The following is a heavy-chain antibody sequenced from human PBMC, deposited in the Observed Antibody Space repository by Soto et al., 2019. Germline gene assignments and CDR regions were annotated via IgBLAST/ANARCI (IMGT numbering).Heavy chain of an antibody. J-gene: IGHJ6*03. CDR1: GGSISSSSYY. Sequence: SETLSLTCTVSGGSISSSSYYWGWIRQPPGKGLEWIGSIYYSGSTYYNPSLKSRVTISVDTSKNQFSLKLSSVTAADTAVYYCARPHSGYDPYYYYMDVWGKGTTVTVSS. V-gene: IGHV4-39*01. D-gene: IGHD5-12*01. CDR3: ARPHSGYDPYYYYMDV. CDR2: IYYSGST.